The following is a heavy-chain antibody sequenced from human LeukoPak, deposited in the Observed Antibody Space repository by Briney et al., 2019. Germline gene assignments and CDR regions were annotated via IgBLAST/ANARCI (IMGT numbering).Heavy chain of an antibody. CDR2: ISSSGRTI. CDR1: GLTFSDHY. CDR3: ARDGAYCSGGSCYLGL. V-gene: IGHV3-11*01. J-gene: IGHJ6*02. D-gene: IGHD2-15*01. Sequence: PGRSLRLSCASSGLTFSDHYMSWIRQAPGKGLEWVSDISSSGRTIYHADSVKGRFTISRDNAKNSLYLQMNSLRAEDTAVYYCARDGAYCSGGSCYLGLWGQGTTVTVSS.